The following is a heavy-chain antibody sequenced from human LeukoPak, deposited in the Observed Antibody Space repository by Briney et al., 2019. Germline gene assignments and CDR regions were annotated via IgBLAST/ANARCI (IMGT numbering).Heavy chain of an antibody. CDR2: LSTTAGST. D-gene: IGHD6-19*01. CDR1: GFTFSSSA. J-gene: IGHJ4*02. Sequence: RPGGSLRLSCAASGFTFSSSAMSWVRQAPGKGLEWVSALSTTAGSTYYADSVKGRFTIYRDNSKNMVFLQMNSLSPQDTAVYYCARDRPDYSSDWSGLVSPAFYFDDWGQGTLVTVSS. CDR3: ARDRPDYSSDWSGLVSPAFYFDD. V-gene: IGHV3-23*01.